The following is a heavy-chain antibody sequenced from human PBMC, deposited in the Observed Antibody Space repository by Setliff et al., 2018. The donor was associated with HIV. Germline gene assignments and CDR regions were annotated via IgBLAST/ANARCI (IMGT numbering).Heavy chain of an antibody. CDR2: IKEHGSDK. V-gene: IGHV3-7*03. CDR3: TTARLQLWSEYFQH. D-gene: IGHD5-18*01. Sequence: GSLRLSCAASGITISRSWMNWVRQAPGKGLEWVANIKEHGSDKYYVDSVKGRFIISRDDAKNSLFLQMNSLRVEDTAIYYCTTARLQLWSEYFQHWGQGNLVT. CDR1: GITISRSW. J-gene: IGHJ1*01.